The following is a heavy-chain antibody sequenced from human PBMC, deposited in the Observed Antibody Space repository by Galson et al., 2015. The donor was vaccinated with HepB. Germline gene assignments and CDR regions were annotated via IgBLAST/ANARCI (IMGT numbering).Heavy chain of an antibody. V-gene: IGHV5-51*01. CDR1: GYSFTSYW. CDR3: ARHNLDCSGGSCYSSSNWMDV. CDR2: IYPGDSDT. D-gene: IGHD2-15*01. J-gene: IGHJ6*04. Sequence: QSGAEVKKPGESLKISCKGSGYSFTSYWIGWVRQMPGKGLEWMGIIYPGDSDTRYSPSFQGQVTISADKSISTAYLQWSSLKASDTAMYYCARHNLDCSGGSCYSSSNWMDVWGKGTTVTVSS.